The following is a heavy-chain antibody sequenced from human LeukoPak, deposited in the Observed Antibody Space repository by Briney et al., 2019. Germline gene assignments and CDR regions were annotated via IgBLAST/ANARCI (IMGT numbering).Heavy chain of an antibody. CDR2: ISYDGSNK. CDR1: GFTFSSYG. V-gene: IGHV3-30*03. CDR3: ARGVTGHPLDY. J-gene: IGHJ4*02. D-gene: IGHD2-21*02. Sequence: GRSLRLSCAASGFTFSSYGMHWVRQAPGKGLEWVAVISYDGSNKYYADSVKGRFTISRDNSKNTLYLQMNSLRAEDTAVYYCARGVTGHPLDYWGQGTLVTVSS.